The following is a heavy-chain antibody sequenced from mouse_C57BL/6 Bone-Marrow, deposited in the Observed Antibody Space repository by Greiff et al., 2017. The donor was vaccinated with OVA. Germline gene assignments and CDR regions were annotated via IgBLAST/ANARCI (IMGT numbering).Heavy chain of an antibody. Sequence: EVQLQESGPGLVKPSQSLSLTCSVTGYSITSGYYWNWIRQFPGNKLEWMGYISYDGSNNYNPSLKNRISITRDTSKNQFFLKLNSVTTEDTATYDCARDGSSPWFAYWGQGTLVTVSA. D-gene: IGHD1-1*01. J-gene: IGHJ3*01. CDR1: GYSITSGYY. V-gene: IGHV3-6*01. CDR3: ARDGSSPWFAY. CDR2: ISYDGSN.